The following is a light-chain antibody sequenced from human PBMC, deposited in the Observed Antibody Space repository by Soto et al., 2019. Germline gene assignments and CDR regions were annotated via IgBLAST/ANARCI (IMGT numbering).Light chain of an antibody. CDR3: QQRSNWSPPFT. J-gene: IGKJ2*01. V-gene: IGKV3-11*01. CDR2: DAF. Sequence: EVVLTQSPATLSLSPGETATLSCRASRNIDIYVAWYQQRPGQAPRLLLYDAFQRAAGIPARCSGSGSGTDFTLTITSLEPEDFAIYYCQQRSNWSPPFTFGQGTKLEI. CDR1: RNIDIY.